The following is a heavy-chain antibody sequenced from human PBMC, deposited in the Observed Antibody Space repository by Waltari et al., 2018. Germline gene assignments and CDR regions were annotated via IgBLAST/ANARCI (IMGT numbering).Heavy chain of an antibody. V-gene: IGHV4-34*01. CDR3: ARRDIVVVPAAPSLFDY. J-gene: IGHJ4*02. CDR1: GGSFSGYY. CDR2: INHSGST. D-gene: IGHD2-2*01. Sequence: QVQLQQWGAGLLKPSETLSLTCAVYGGSFSGYYWSWIRQPPGKGLEWIGEINHSGSTNYNPSLKGRVTISVDTSKNQFSLKLSSVTAADTAVYYCARRDIVVVPAAPSLFDYWGQGTLVTVSS.